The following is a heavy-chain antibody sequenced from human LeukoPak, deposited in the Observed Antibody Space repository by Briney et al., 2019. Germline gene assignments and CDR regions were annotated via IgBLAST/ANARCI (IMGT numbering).Heavy chain of an antibody. CDR3: ARGSGYSYGGLFDY. Sequence: PGGSLRLSCAASGFTFSSYWMSWVRQAPGKGLEWVANIKQDGSEKYYVDSVKGRFTISRDNAKNSLYLQMNSLRAEDTAVYYCARGSGYSYGGLFDYWGQGTLVTVSS. V-gene: IGHV3-7*01. D-gene: IGHD5-18*01. CDR2: IKQDGSEK. J-gene: IGHJ4*02. CDR1: GFTFSSYW.